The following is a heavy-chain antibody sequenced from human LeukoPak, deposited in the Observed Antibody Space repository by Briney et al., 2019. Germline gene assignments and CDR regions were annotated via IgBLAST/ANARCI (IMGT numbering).Heavy chain of an antibody. D-gene: IGHD3-10*01. V-gene: IGHV3-23*01. J-gene: IGHJ4*02. Sequence: GGSLRLSCAVSGITLSNYGMSWVRPAPGKGLEWVAGLSGSGGGTNYADSVQGRFTISRDNPKNTLYLQMNSLRAEATAVYFCAKRGVVIRVFLVGFHKEAYYFDSWGQGALVTVSS. CDR2: LSGSGGGT. CDR3: AKRGVVIRVFLVGFHKEAYYFDS. CDR1: GITLSNYG.